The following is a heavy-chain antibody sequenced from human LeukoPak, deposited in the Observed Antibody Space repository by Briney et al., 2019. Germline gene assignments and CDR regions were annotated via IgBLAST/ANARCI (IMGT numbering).Heavy chain of an antibody. D-gene: IGHD1-14*01. J-gene: IGHJ4*02. V-gene: IGHV3-48*03. CDR2: ISGSGSTI. Sequence: GSLRLSCAASGFAFSSYEMNWVRQAPGKGLEWVSYISGSGSTIYYADSVKGRFSISRDNAKNSLYLQMCSLRAEDTAVYYCAREYNEFDYWGQGTLVTVSS. CDR1: GFAFSSYE. CDR3: AREYNEFDY.